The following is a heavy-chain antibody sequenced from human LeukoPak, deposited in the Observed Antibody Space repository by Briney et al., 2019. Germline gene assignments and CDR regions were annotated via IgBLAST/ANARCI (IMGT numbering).Heavy chain of an antibody. Sequence: GASVKVSCTASGYTFTSYGISWVRQAPGQGLEWMGWISGYNGNTNYAQKLKGRFTINTDTSTSTAHRELRSLTSDAPAVNYCARDRYSRSYHFDCWGQGTLVTVSS. CDR1: GYTFTSYG. CDR3: ARDRYSRSYHFDC. D-gene: IGHD1-26*01. J-gene: IGHJ4*02. CDR2: ISGYNGNT. V-gene: IGHV1-18*01.